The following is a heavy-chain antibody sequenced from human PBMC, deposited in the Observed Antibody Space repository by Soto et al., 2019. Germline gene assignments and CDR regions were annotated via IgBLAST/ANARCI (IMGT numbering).Heavy chain of an antibody. V-gene: IGHV3-74*01. CDR1: GFTFSSYW. CDR2: INGDGSSI. Sequence: DVQLVESGGGLVQPGGSLRLSCAASGFTFSSYWMHWVRQAPGKGLVWVARINGDGSSISYADSVKGRFTISRDNAKGTLYLQMNSLRTEDTAVYYCARDSDGDYLDYWGQGTLVTVSS. D-gene: IGHD4-17*01. J-gene: IGHJ4*02. CDR3: ARDSDGDYLDY.